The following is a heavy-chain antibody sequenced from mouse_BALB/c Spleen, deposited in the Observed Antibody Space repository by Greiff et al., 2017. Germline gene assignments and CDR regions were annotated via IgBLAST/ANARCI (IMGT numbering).Heavy chain of an antibody. CDR3: ARGLSFDY. Sequence: EVQGVESGGGLVKPGGSLKLSCAASGFTFSSYAMSWVRQTPEKRLEWVASISSGGSTYYPDSVKGRFTISRDNARNILYLQMSSLRSEDTAMYYCARGLSFDYWGQGTTLTVSS. CDR1: GFTFSSYA. J-gene: IGHJ2*01. CDR2: ISSGGST. V-gene: IGHV5-6-5*01.